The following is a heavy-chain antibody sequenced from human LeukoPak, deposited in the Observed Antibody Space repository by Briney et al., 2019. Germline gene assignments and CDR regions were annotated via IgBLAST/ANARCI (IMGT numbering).Heavy chain of an antibody. J-gene: IGHJ5*02. CDR2: FSCSGST. CDR3: ARADRLRYCSSTSCFLRFDP. D-gene: IGHD2-2*01. V-gene: IGHV4-39*07. CDR1: GGSISSCTYS. Sequence: SETLSLTCSVSGGSISSCTYSWGWIRQPPGKGLEWIGSFSCSGSTYYNPSLKSRVTISVDTSKSQFSLYMDSVTAADTAVYYCARADRLRYCSSTSCFLRFDPWGQGTLVTVSS.